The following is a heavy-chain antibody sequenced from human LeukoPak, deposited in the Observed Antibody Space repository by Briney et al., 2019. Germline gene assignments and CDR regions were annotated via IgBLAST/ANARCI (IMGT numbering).Heavy chain of an antibody. V-gene: IGHV1-58*02. D-gene: IGHD5-18*01. J-gene: IGHJ6*02. Sequence: ASVKVSCKTSGFTFTSSAMQWVRQARGQRLEWIGWIVVGSGNTKYAQKFQERVAITRDTSTSTAYMELSSLRSEDTAVYYCAADLEIQLWFGVGYGMDVWGQGTTVTVSS. CDR1: GFTFTSSA. CDR3: AADLEIQLWFGVGYGMDV. CDR2: IVVGSGNT.